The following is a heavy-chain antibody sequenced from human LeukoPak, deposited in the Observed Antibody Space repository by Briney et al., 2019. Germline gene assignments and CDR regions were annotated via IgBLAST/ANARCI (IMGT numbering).Heavy chain of an antibody. CDR2: IYSGGST. CDR3: ARNCYGDYVPYDY. V-gene: IGHV3-66*02. Sequence: GGSLRLSCAASGFTVSSNYMSWVRQAPGKGLEGVSVIYSGGSTYYADSVTGRFTISRDNSKNTLYLQMNSLRAVHTAVYYCARNCYGDYVPYDYWGQGTLVTVSS. CDR1: GFTVSSNY. D-gene: IGHD4-17*01. J-gene: IGHJ4*02.